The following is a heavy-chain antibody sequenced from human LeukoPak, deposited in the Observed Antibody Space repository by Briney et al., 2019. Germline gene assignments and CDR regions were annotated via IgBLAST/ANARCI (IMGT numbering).Heavy chain of an antibody. V-gene: IGHV1-18*01. Sequence: GASVKVSCKASGYTFTSYGISWVRQAPGQGLEWMGWISAYSGNTNYAQKLQGRVTMTTDTSTSTAYMELRSLRSDDTAVYYCARGCSSTSCYAHWEFDPWGQGTLVTVSS. CDR1: GYTFTSYG. CDR3: ARGCSSTSCYAHWEFDP. J-gene: IGHJ5*02. CDR2: ISAYSGNT. D-gene: IGHD2-2*01.